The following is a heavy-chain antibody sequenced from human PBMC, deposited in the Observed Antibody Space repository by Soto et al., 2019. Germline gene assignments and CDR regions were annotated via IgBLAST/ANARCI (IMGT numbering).Heavy chain of an antibody. CDR1: GGTFSSYA. CDR2: IIPIFGTA. CDR3: ARGRSMYSGSHTGRFDY. V-gene: IGHV1-69*06. Sequence: SVKVSCKASGGTFSSYAISWVRQAPGQGLEWMGGIIPIFGTANYAQKFQGRVTITADKSTSTAYMELRSLRSEDTAVYYCARGRSMYSGSHTGRFDYWGEGTIVTVSS. D-gene: IGHD1-26*01. J-gene: IGHJ4*02.